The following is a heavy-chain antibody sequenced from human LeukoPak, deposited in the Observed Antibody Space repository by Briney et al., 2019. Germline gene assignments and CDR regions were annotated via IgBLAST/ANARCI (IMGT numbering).Heavy chain of an antibody. Sequence: SETLSLTCTVSGGSINGYFWSWIRQSPGKGLEWIGYNYYSGSTNYNPSLKSRVTISLDTSKKQFSLNLTSVTAADTAVYYCARHVTVHYSSFDYWGQGTLVTVSS. CDR2: NYYSGST. J-gene: IGHJ4*02. V-gene: IGHV4-59*08. CDR3: ARHVTVHYSSFDY. CDR1: GGSINGYF. D-gene: IGHD2-15*01.